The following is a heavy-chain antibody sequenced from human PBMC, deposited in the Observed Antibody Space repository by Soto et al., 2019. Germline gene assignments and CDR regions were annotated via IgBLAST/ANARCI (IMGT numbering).Heavy chain of an antibody. J-gene: IGHJ4*02. CDR3: AKGQAGPTDFEY. V-gene: IGHV3-23*01. CDR1: GFTFSSYA. D-gene: IGHD6-19*01. Sequence: ASVKVSCAASGFTFSSYAMSWVRQAPGKGLEWVSAISGSGGSTYYADSVKGRFTISRDNSKNTLYLQMNSLRAEDTAVYYCAKGQAGPTDFEYWGQGTLVTSPQ. CDR2: ISGSGGST.